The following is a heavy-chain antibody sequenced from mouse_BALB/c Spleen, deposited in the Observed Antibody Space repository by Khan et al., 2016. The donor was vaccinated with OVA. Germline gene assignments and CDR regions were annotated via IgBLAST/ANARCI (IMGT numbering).Heavy chain of an antibody. D-gene: IGHD2-4*01. Sequence: QVQLRQSGAELARPGASVKMSCKASGYTFTSYTIHWIKKRPGQGLEWIGYINPSNGYTNYNQKFKDKATLTTDKSSTTAYLQLSSLTSDDSAVYSCVRDGVYHEDDGCFAYWGQGTLVTVSA. CDR3: VRDGVYHEDDGCFAY. CDR1: GYTFTSYT. J-gene: IGHJ3*01. CDR2: INPSNGYT. V-gene: IGHV1-4*01.